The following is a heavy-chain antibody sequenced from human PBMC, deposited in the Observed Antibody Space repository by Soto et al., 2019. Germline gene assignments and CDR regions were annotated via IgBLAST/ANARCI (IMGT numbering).Heavy chain of an antibody. Sequence: QVQLVEPGGGVVQPGRSLRLSCAASGFTFSSYGMHWVRQAPGKGLEWVAVISYDGSNKYYADSVKGRFTISRDNSKNTLYLQMNSLRAEDTAVYYCAKPLTGFDYWGQGTLVTVSS. CDR1: GFTFSSYG. CDR3: AKPLTGFDY. V-gene: IGHV3-30*18. CDR2: ISYDGSNK. J-gene: IGHJ4*02. D-gene: IGHD3-10*01.